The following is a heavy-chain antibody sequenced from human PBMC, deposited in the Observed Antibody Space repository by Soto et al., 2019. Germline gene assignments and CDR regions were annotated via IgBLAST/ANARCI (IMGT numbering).Heavy chain of an antibody. J-gene: IGHJ6*02. V-gene: IGHV1-2*04. CDR2: INPNSGGT. Sequence: ASVKVSCKASGYTFTGYYMHWVRQAPGQGLEWMGWINPNSGGTNYAQKFQGWVTMTRDTSISTAYMELSRLRSDDTAVYYCARPIAQYYYGMDVWGQGTTVTVSS. CDR1: GYTFTGYY. D-gene: IGHD2-21*01. CDR3: ARPIAQYYYGMDV.